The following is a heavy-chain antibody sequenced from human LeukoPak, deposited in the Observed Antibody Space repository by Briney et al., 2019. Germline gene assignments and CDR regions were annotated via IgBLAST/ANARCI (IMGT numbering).Heavy chain of an antibody. Sequence: GGSLRLSCAASAFTFSSYSMNWVRQAPGKGLEWVSSVSSSNSYKYYADSVKGRFTVSRDNAKNSLYLQMNSLRAEDTAVYYCASYYCGSGSYYLDAFDIWGQGTMVTVSS. D-gene: IGHD3-10*01. J-gene: IGHJ3*02. V-gene: IGHV3-21*01. CDR1: AFTFSSYS. CDR3: ASYYCGSGSYYLDAFDI. CDR2: VSSSNSYK.